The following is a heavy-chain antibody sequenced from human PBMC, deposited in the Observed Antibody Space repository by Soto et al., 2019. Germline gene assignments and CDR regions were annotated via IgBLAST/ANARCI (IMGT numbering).Heavy chain of an antibody. CDR3: ARPKGTYSSGYYYFDF. D-gene: IGHD6-19*01. CDR2: IIPLFGTA. J-gene: IGHJ4*02. CDR1: RGTFSTYA. V-gene: IGHV1-69*01. Sequence: QVQLEQSGGEVKQPGSSVRVSCKTSRGTFSTYAINWDRQAPGQGLEWMGAIIPLFGTADYSQKFQGRVTITADESTSTAYMELSSLRFDDTAVYFCARPKGTYSSGYYYFDFWGQGTLVNVSS.